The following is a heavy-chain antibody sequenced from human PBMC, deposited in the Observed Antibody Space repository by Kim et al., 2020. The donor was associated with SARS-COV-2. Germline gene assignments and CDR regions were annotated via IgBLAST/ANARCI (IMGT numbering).Heavy chain of an antibody. D-gene: IGHD3-22*01. CDR2: INAGNGNT. CDR3: AREMPHYYDSSGYSDSLFDY. V-gene: IGHV1-3*01. CDR1: GYTFTSYA. J-gene: IGHJ4*02. Sequence: ASVKVSCKASGYTFTSYAMHWVRQAPGQRLEWMGWINAGNGNTKYSQKFQGRVTITRDTSASTAYMELSSLRSEDTAVYYCAREMPHYYDSSGYSDSLFDYWGQGTLVTVSS.